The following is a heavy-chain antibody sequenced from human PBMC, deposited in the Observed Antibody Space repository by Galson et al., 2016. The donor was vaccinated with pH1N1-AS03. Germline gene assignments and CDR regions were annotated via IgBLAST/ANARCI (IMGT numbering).Heavy chain of an antibody. D-gene: IGHD2-15*01. CDR1: GYIFGSYY. V-gene: IGHV1-69*04. CDR3: AKGYSATPSGTFDI. CDR2: IIPMLNIP. Sequence: SVKVSCKASGYIFGSYYLHRVRQAPGQGLEWMGRIIPMLNIPDYAQKFQVRVTITADKSTNTAYMELTNLRSDDTALYYCAKGYSATPSGTFDIWGQGTMVTVSS. J-gene: IGHJ3*02.